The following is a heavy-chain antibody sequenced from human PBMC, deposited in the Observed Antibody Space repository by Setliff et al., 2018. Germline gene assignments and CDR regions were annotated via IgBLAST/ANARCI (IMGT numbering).Heavy chain of an antibody. CDR3: ARQGTYCGGGGGSCFPPNY. CDR2: IKYSGST. CDR1: GDSISSSNYY. D-gene: IGHD2-21*01. V-gene: IGHV4-39*01. Sequence: PSETLSLTCTVSGDSISSSNYYWGWIRQPPGKGLEWIAAIKYSGSTSFNPSLKSRVTISVDKSKSQFSLKLSSVTAVDTAVYYCARQGTYCGGGGGSCFPPNYWGQGTLVTVSS. J-gene: IGHJ4*02.